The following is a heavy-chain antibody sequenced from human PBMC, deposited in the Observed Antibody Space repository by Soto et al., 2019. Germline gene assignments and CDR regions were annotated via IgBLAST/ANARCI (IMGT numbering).Heavy chain of an antibody. D-gene: IGHD3-22*01. CDR1: GYTFTSYH. Sequence: ASVKVSCKASGYTFTSYHVHWVRQAPGQGLELMGIINPSRGTTSYAQKFQGRVTMTMDTSASTVYMEVSSLRSEDTAMYYCARDGSGYYYGSFDYWGQGTMVTVYS. V-gene: IGHV1-46*01. CDR3: ARDGSGYYYGSFDY. J-gene: IGHJ4*02. CDR2: INPSRGTT.